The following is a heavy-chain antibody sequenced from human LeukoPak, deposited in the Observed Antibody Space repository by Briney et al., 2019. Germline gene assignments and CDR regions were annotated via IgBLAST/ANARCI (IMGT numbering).Heavy chain of an antibody. CDR2: IYYSGST. CDR1: GGSISDGGYY. D-gene: IGHD3-10*01. J-gene: IGHJ5*02. V-gene: IGHV4-31*03. Sequence: PSETLSLTCTVSGGSISDGGYYWSWLRQRPGKGLEWIGYIYYSGSTYYNPSLKSRVTISVDTSKNQFSLNLSSVTAADTAVYYCARDPRGDNWFDPWGQGTLVSVSS. CDR3: ARDPRGDNWFDP.